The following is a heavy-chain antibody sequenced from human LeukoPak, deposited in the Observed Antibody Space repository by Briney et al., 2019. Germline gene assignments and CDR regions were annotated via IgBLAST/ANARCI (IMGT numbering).Heavy chain of an antibody. CDR3: ARHQEGNYYYYYYGMDV. Sequence: SETLSLTCTVSGGSISSSSYYWGWVRQPPGKGLEWIGSIYYSGSTYYNPSLKSRVTISVDTSKNQFSLKLSSVTAADTAVYYCARHQEGNYYYYYYGMDVWGQGTTVTVSS. CDR2: IYYSGST. J-gene: IGHJ6*02. V-gene: IGHV4-39*01. CDR1: GGSISSSSYY.